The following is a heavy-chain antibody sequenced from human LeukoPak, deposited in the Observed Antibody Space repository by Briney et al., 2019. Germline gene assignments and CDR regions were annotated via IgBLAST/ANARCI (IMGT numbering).Heavy chain of an antibody. Sequence: PSETLSLTCTVSGGSISSGSYYWSWIRQPPGKGLEWIGYIHYSATTNYNPSLKSRVTMSVDTSKNQFSLKLSSVTAADTAVYYCAKSSGTWGIYFDYWGQGTLVTVSS. V-gene: IGHV4-61*01. CDR1: GGSISSGSYY. CDR2: IHYSATT. D-gene: IGHD7-27*01. J-gene: IGHJ4*02. CDR3: AKSSGTWGIYFDY.